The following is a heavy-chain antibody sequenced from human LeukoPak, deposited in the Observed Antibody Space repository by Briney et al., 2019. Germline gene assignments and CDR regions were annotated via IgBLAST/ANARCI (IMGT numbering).Heavy chain of an antibody. CDR1: GFTFSSYG. V-gene: IGHV3-30*18. CDR2: IPYDGSNK. CDR3: AKVRDSSGCYVLDY. Sequence: GGSLRLSCAASGFTFSSYGMDRLRQAPGKGLEWMTTIPYDGSNKYYRDSVKGRFTISRDNSKKTLYLQIYSLRAEDTAVYYCAKVRDSSGCYVLDYWGQGTLVTVSS. J-gene: IGHJ4*02. D-gene: IGHD6-19*01.